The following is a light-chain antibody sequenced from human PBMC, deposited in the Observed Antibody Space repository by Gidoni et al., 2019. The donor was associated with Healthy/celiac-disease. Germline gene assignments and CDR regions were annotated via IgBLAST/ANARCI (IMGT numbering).Light chain of an antibody. V-gene: IGKV1-5*01. CDR3: QQYNSFWT. CDR1: QSISSW. Sequence: DIQRTPSPSTLSASVGDRVTITFRASQSISSWLAWYQQKPGKAPKLLIYDASSLESGVPSRFSGSGSWTEFTLTISSLQPDDFATYYCQQYNSFWTFGQGTQVEIK. CDR2: DAS. J-gene: IGKJ1*01.